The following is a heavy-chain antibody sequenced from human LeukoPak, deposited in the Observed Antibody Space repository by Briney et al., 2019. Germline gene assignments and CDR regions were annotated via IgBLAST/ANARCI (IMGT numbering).Heavy chain of an antibody. Sequence: GESLKIFCKGSGYSFTSYWIGWVRQMPGKGLGWMGIIYPGDSDTRYSPSFQGQVTISADKSISTAYLQWSSLKASDTAMYYCARLHYYDILTGYYFDYWGQGTLVTVST. CDR3: ARLHYYDILTGYYFDY. CDR2: IYPGDSDT. D-gene: IGHD3-9*01. J-gene: IGHJ4*02. V-gene: IGHV5-51*01. CDR1: GYSFTSYW.